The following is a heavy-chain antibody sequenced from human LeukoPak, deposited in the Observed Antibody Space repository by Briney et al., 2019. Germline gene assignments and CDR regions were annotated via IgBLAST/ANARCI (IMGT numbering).Heavy chain of an antibody. V-gene: IGHV1-18*01. CDR2: ISAYNGNT. J-gene: IGHJ4*02. CDR3: AREVSSGYYDFWSGYYNFDY. Sequence: ASVKVSYKASGYTFTSYGISWVRQAPGQGLEWMGWISAYNGNTNYAQKLQGRVTMTTDTSTSTAYMELRSLRSDDTAVYYCAREVSSGYYDFWSGYYNFDYWGQGTLVTVSS. CDR1: GYTFTSYG. D-gene: IGHD3-3*01.